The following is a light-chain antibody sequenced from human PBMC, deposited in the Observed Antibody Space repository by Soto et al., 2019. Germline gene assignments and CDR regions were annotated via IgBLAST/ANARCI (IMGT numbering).Light chain of an antibody. J-gene: IGKJ3*01. CDR3: LQKYFYPFT. V-gene: IGKV1-6*01. CDR2: AAS. CDR1: HDIDNY. Sequence: IQMTQSPSSLSASVGDTVTITCQASHDIDNYLNWYQQKPGKAPKLLIYAASNLQSGVPARFSGSGSGTDFTLTISSLQPEDFATYYCLQKYFYPFTFGPGTKVDIK.